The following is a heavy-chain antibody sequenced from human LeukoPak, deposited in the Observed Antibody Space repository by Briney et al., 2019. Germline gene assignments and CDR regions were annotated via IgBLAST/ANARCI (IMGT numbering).Heavy chain of an antibody. CDR2: MNPNSGNT. CDR1: GYTFTSYD. CDR3: ARGMQWLEYYYYGMDA. V-gene: IGHV1-8*01. J-gene: IGHJ6*02. Sequence: ASVKVSCKASGYTFTSYDINWVRQATGQGLEWMGWMNPNSGNTGYAQKFQGRVTMTRNTSISTAYMELSSLRSEDTAVYYCARGMQWLEYYYYGMDAWGQGTTVTVSS. D-gene: IGHD6-19*01.